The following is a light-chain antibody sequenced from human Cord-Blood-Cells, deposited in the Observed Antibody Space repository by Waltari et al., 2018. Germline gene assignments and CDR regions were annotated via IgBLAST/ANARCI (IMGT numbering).Light chain of an antibody. CDR1: QSISIW. V-gene: IGKV1-5*01. J-gene: IGKJ1*01. Sequence: DIQMTQSPSTLSASVGDRVTITCRASQSISIWLAWYQQKPGKAPKLLIYDASSLESGVQSMFSGSGSATEFTLTISSLQPDDFATYYCQQYNSYSRTFGQGTKVEIK. CDR2: DAS. CDR3: QQYNSYSRT.